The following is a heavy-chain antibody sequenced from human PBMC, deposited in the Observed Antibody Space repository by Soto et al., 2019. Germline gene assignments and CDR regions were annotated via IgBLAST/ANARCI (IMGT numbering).Heavy chain of an antibody. D-gene: IGHD6-19*01. Sequence: QVHLVQSGAEVKKPGASVKVSCKASGYTFTNNTMHWVCQAPGQRLEWMGWINAGNGNTKYSEKFLGRVTFTRDTSASTAYMDLTSLRSEDTALYYCAKDRGRGWFSYFDYWGQGTLVTVSS. J-gene: IGHJ4*02. CDR3: AKDRGRGWFSYFDY. V-gene: IGHV1-3*01. CDR1: GYTFTNNT. CDR2: INAGNGNT.